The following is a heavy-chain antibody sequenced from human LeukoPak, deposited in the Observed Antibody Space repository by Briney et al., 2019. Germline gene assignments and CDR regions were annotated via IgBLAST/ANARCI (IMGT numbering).Heavy chain of an antibody. Sequence: EASVKVSCKASGGTFSSYAISWVRQAPGQGLEWMGIINPSGGSTSYAQKFQGRVTMTRDMSTSTVYMGLSSLRSEDTAVYYCARDLTIFGPRPPPKGYYYMDVWGKGTTVTVSS. CDR2: INPSGGST. D-gene: IGHD3-3*01. J-gene: IGHJ6*03. CDR3: ARDLTIFGPRPPPKGYYYMDV. CDR1: GGTFSSYA. V-gene: IGHV1-46*01.